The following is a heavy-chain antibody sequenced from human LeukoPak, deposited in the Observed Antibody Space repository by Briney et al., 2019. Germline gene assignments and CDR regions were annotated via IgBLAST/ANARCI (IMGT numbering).Heavy chain of an antibody. CDR2: IYHSGST. J-gene: IGHJ5*02. CDR1: GGSISSGNW. V-gene: IGHV4-4*02. D-gene: IGHD6-13*01. Sequence: TASETLSLTCAVSGGSISSGNWWSWVRQPPGKGLEWIGEIYHSGSTNYNPSLKSRVTISVDKSKNQFSLKLTSVTAADTAVYYCARGYSSIRGWFDPWGQGTPVTVSS. CDR3: ARGYSSIRGWFDP.